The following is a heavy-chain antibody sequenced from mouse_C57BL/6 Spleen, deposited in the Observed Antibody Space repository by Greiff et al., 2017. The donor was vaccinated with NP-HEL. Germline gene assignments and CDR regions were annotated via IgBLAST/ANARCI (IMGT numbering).Heavy chain of an antibody. V-gene: IGHV5-4*01. J-gene: IGHJ1*03. CDR2: ISDGGSYT. CDR1: GFTFSSYA. CDR3: ARGLRQGYFDV. D-gene: IGHD2-4*01. Sequence: EVQLQESGGGLVKPGGSLKLSCAASGFTFSSYAMSWVRQTPEKRLEWVATISDGGSYTYYPDNVKGRFTISRDNAKNNLYLQMSHLKSEDTAMYYCARGLRQGYFDVWGTGTTVTVSS.